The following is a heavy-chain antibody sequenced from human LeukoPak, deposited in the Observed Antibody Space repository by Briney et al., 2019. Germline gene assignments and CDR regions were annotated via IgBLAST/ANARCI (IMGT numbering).Heavy chain of an antibody. CDR2: ISGSGGST. CDR3: AKDRRGIAAAGTSFDY. D-gene: IGHD6-13*01. J-gene: IGHJ4*02. V-gene: IGHV3-23*01. Sequence: GGSLRLSCAASGSTFSSYAMSWVRQAPGKGLEWVSAISGSGGSTYYADSVKGRFTISRDNSKNTLYLQMNSLRAEDTAVYYCAKDRRGIAAAGTSFDYWGQGTLVTVSS. CDR1: GSTFSSYA.